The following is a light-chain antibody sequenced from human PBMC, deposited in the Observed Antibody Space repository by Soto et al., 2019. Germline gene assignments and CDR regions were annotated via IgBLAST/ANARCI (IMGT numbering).Light chain of an antibody. CDR3: QQRSNWPPVT. V-gene: IGKV3-11*01. CDR1: QSINRH. J-gene: IGKJ4*01. CDR2: DAS. Sequence: EIVLTQSPATLSLAPGERATLSCRASQSINRHLAWYRQKPGQAPRLLIYDASNRATGIPARFSGSGSGTVFTLTISSLEPEDFGVYYCQQRSNWPPVTFGGGTKVEI.